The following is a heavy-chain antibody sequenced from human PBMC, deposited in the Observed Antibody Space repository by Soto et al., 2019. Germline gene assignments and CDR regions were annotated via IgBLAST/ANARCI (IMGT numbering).Heavy chain of an antibody. CDR1: GYAPTKLS. J-gene: IGHJ3*02. CDR3: ATYLGNFGDYLVAILDAFDI. Sequence: ASVKGSCKVAGYAPTKLSMHWVRQAPGKGLEWMGGFDPEDGETMYTDKLQGRVTMTEDTSTNTAYMELNSLTSEDTAVYYCATYLGNFGDYLVAILDAFDIWGQGTMVTVSS. V-gene: IGHV1-24*01. CDR2: FDPEDGET. D-gene: IGHD3-22*01.